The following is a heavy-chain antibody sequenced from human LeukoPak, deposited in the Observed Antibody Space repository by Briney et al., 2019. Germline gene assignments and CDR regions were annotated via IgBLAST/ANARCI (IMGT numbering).Heavy chain of an antibody. J-gene: IGHJ4*02. CDR2: IYHSGSV. CDR3: ARDVAAAGTMIDY. CDR1: GYSISSGYY. D-gene: IGHD6-13*01. Sequence: PSQTLSLTCTVSGYSISSGYYWGWIRQPPGKGLEWIGSIYHSGSVYFNPSLKSRVTISVDTSNNQFSLKLSSVTAADTAVYYCARDVAAAGTMIDYWGQGTLVTVSS. V-gene: IGHV4-38-2*02.